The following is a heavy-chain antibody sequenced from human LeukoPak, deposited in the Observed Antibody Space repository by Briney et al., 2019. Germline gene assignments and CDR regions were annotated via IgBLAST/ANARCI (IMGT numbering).Heavy chain of an antibody. J-gene: IGHJ4*02. CDR3: ARQFSCSGGSCYPYNFDY. Sequence: GESLKISCKGSGYSFTSYWIGWVRQMPGKGLEWMGIIYPGDSDTRYSPSFQGQVTISADKSISTAYLQWSSLKASDTAMYYCARQFSCSGGSCYPYNFDYWGQGTLVTVSS. D-gene: IGHD2-15*01. V-gene: IGHV5-51*01. CDR2: IYPGDSDT. CDR1: GYSFTSYW.